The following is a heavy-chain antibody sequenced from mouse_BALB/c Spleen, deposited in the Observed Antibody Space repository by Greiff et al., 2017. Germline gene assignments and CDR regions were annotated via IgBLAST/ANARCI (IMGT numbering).Heavy chain of an antibody. CDR1: GYSITSDYA. CDR3: ARDGGLRGFAY. D-gene: IGHD2-4*01. V-gene: IGHV3-2*02. Sequence: VQLQQSGPGLVKPSQSLSLTCTVTGYSITSDYAWNWIRQFPGNKLEWMGYISYSGSTSYNPSLKSRISITRDTSKNQFFLQLNSVTTEDTATYYCARDGGLRGFAYWGQGTLVTVSA. CDR2: ISYSGST. J-gene: IGHJ3*01.